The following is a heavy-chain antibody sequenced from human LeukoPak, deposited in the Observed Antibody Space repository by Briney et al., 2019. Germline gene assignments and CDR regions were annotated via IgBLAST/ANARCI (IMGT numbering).Heavy chain of an antibody. Sequence: GGSLRLSCAASGFTFSIYAMSWVRQAPGKGLEWVSVIYSGGSTYYADSVKGRFTISRDNSKNTLYLQMNSLRVEDTAVYYCARVYGDIDYWGQGTLVTVSS. CDR2: IYSGGST. CDR1: GFTFSIYA. CDR3: ARVYGDIDY. J-gene: IGHJ4*02. D-gene: IGHD4-17*01. V-gene: IGHV3-53*01.